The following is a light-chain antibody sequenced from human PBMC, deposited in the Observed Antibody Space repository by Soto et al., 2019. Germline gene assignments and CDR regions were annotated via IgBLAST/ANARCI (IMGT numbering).Light chain of an antibody. CDR2: EVS. V-gene: IGLV2-14*01. Sequence: QSALTQPASVSGSPGQSTTISCTGTSSDVGGYNFVSWYQHHPDKAPKLIIFEVSNRPSGVSNRFSGSKSGNTASLTISGLQAEDEADYHCSSYTASLTVVFGGGTKVTVL. J-gene: IGLJ2*01. CDR1: SSDVGGYNF. CDR3: SSYTASLTVV.